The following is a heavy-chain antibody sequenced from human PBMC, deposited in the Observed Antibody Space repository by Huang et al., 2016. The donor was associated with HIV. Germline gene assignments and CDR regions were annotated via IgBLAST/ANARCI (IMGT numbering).Heavy chain of an antibody. CDR3: VIGGSSWGIPEY. CDR1: DYSFNAYG. D-gene: IGHD6-13*01. Sequence: QVQAVQSGGEVRKPGASVKVSCNTSDYSFNAYGIAWVWHAPGQRLEWMGWISGNHGNTEYTQKFQGRVDMTTDTSTRTAYVKLRSLRSDETAIYYCVIGGSSWGIPEYWGQGTLVSVSS. J-gene: IGHJ4*02. CDR2: ISGNHGNT. V-gene: IGHV1-18*01.